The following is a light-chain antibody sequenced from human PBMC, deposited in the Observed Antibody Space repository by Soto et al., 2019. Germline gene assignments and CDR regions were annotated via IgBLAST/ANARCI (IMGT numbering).Light chain of an antibody. CDR2: NNN. Sequence: QSVLTQPPSASGTPGQRVTISCSGSNFNIGSHTVNWYQQLPGTAPKLLMHNNNQRPSGVPDRFSGSKSGTSASLAISVLQSEDEADYCCSVWDDSLKGWVFGGGTKLTVL. J-gene: IGLJ3*02. V-gene: IGLV1-44*01. CDR3: SVWDDSLKGWV. CDR1: NFNIGSHT.